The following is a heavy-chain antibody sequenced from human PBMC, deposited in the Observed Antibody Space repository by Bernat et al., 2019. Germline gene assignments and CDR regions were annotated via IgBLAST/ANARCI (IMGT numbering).Heavy chain of an antibody. Sequence: HVQLQESGPGLVKPSQTLSPTCTVSGGSISSGSYYWSWIRQHPGKGLEWIGYIYYSGSTYYNPSLKSRVTISVDTSKNQFSLKLSSVTAADTAVYYCARGRTGGVWDYYYYYYMDVWGKGTTVTVSS. J-gene: IGHJ6*03. CDR3: ARGRTGGVWDYYYYYYMDV. D-gene: IGHD2-8*02. CDR1: GGSISSGSYY. V-gene: IGHV4-31*03. CDR2: IYYSGST.